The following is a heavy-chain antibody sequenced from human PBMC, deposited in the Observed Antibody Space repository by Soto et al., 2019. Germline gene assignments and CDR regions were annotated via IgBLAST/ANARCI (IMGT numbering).Heavy chain of an antibody. V-gene: IGHV4-30-2*01. CDR2: IYHSGST. D-gene: IGHD3-3*01. CDR3: ARGRSITIFGVVMSGWFDP. J-gene: IGHJ5*02. CDR1: GGSISSGGYS. Sequence: SETLSLTCAVSGGSISSGGYSWSWIRQPPGKGLEWIGYIYHSGSTYYNPSLKSRVTISVDRSKNQFSLKLSSVAAADTAVYYCARGRSITIFGVVMSGWFDPWGQGTLVTVSS.